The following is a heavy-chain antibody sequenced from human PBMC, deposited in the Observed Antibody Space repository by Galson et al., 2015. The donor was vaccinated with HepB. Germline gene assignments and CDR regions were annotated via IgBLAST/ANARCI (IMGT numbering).Heavy chain of an antibody. J-gene: IGHJ5*02. Sequence: SLRLSCAGSGFTFSSYWMSWVRQAPGKGLEWVANINEDGSEKFYVDSVRGRFTISRDNAKNSMYLQMNSLRAEGTAVYYCARDRVVAGGGDWFDPWGQGTLVTVSS. CDR2: INEDGSEK. V-gene: IGHV3-7*01. CDR3: ARDRVVAGGGDWFDP. D-gene: IGHD6-13*01. CDR1: GFTFSSYW.